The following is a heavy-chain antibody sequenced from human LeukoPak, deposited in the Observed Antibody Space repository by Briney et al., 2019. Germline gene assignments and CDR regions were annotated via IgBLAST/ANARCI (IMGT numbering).Heavy chain of an antibody. Sequence: PGGSLRLSCAASGFTFSSYSMNWVRQAPGKGLEWVAVISYDGSDKYYADSVKGRFTISRDKSEKTLYLQMNSLRAEDTAVYYCAKGGGYYDSSGYPAYWYFDLWGRGTLVTVSS. CDR3: AKGGGYYDSSGYPAYWYFDL. V-gene: IGHV3-30*18. CDR1: GFTFSSYS. J-gene: IGHJ2*01. CDR2: ISYDGSDK. D-gene: IGHD3-22*01.